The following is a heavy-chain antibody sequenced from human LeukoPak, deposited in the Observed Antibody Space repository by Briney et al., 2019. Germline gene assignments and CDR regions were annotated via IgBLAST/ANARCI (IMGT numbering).Heavy chain of an antibody. V-gene: IGHV3-23*01. CDR1: GFTFSSYA. CDR2: ISGSGGSS. Sequence: PGGSLRLSCAASGFTFSSYAMSWVRQAPGKGLEWVSAISGSGGSSYYADSVKGRFTISRDNSKNTLYLQMNSLRAEDTAVYYCAKFFDNVWFGELFVGAYDYWGQGTLVTVSS. CDR3: AKFFDNVWFGELFVGAYDY. D-gene: IGHD3-10*01. J-gene: IGHJ4*02.